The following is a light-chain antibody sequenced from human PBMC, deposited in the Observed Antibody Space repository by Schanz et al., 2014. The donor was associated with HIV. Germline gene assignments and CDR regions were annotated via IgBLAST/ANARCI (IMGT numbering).Light chain of an antibody. CDR1: SSNIGNNY. Sequence: QSVLTQPPSVSAAPGQKVTISCSGSSSNIGNNYVSWYQQLPGTAPKLLIYDSNKRPSGIPGRFSGSKSGTSATLGITGLQTGDEADYYCGTWDSSLSAGYVIFGGGTKLTVL. J-gene: IGLJ2*01. CDR3: GTWDSSLSAGYVI. V-gene: IGLV1-51*01. CDR2: DSN.